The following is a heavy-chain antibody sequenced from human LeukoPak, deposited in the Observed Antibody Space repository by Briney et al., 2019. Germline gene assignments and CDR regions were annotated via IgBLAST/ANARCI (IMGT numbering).Heavy chain of an antibody. CDR1: GFTFDDYA. Sequence: GGSLRLSCAASGFTFDDYAMPWVRHAPGKGLEWVSGISWNSGSIVYADSVKGRFTISRDNAKNSLYLQMNSLRAEDTALYYCAKGRIYYDFWSGYLSWGQGTLVTVSS. CDR2: ISWNSGSI. CDR3: AKGRIYYDFWSGYLS. V-gene: IGHV3-9*01. D-gene: IGHD3-3*01. J-gene: IGHJ4*02.